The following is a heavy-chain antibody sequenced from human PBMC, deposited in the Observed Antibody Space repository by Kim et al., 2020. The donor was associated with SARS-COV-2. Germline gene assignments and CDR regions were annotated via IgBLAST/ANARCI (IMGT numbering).Heavy chain of an antibody. V-gene: IGHV4-34*01. J-gene: IGHJ4*02. D-gene: IGHD1-20*01. Sequence: TNCNASLRSRVTISVDTSKKQFSLKLGSVAEADTAVYYCARAYNWNYFDYWGQGTLVTVSS. CDR3: ARAYNWNYFDY. CDR2: T.